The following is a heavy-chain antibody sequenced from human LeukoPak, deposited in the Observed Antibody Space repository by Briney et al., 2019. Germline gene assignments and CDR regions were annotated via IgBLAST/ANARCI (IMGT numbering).Heavy chain of an antibody. CDR1: GYTFTRYW. V-gene: IGHV5-51*01. CDR3: VRTSGWYSSWFDP. D-gene: IGHD6-19*01. J-gene: IGHJ5*02. Sequence: GESLQISCKGSGYTFTRYWIGWVRQMPGKGLEWMAIIYPGDSDTRYSPSFQGQVTISVDKSISTAYIQWSSLKASDTAIYYCVRTSGWYSSWFDPWGQGTLVTVSS. CDR2: IYPGDSDT.